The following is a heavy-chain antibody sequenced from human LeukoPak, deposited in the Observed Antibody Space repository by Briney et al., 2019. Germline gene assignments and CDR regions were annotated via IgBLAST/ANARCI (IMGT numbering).Heavy chain of an antibody. CDR3: ARSAYCGGDCFQPY. V-gene: IGHV1-2*02. CDR2: INPNSGGT. D-gene: IGHD2-21*02. J-gene: IGHJ4*02. CDR1: GYTFTGYY. Sequence: GASVKVSCKASGYTFTGYYMHWVRQAPGQGLEWMGWINPNSGGTNYAQKFQGRVTMTRDTSISTAYMELSRLKSDDTAVYYCARSAYCGGDCFQPYWGQGTPVTVSS.